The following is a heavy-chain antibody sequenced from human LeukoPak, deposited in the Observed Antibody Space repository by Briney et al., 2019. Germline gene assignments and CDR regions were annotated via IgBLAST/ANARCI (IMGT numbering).Heavy chain of an antibody. CDR2: ISWNSGSI. D-gene: IGHD2-15*01. CDR3: AKDPLGYCSGGSCYSVLFDY. J-gene: IGHJ4*02. Sequence: PGGSLRLSCAASGFTFDDYAMHWVRQTPGQGLEWVSGISWNSGSIGYADSVKGRFTISRDDAKKFLYLQMNSLRAEDTAVYYCAKDPLGYCSGGSCYSVLFDYWGQGTLVTVSS. V-gene: IGHV3-9*01. CDR1: GFTFDDYA.